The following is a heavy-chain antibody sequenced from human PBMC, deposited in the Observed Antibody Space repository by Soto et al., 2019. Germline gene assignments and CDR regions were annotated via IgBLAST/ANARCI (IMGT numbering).Heavy chain of an antibody. J-gene: IGHJ6*02. D-gene: IGHD3-10*01. CDR1: GYTFTSYG. V-gene: IGHV1-18*01. CDR2: ISAYNGNT. CDR3: ARSVSFHYYYYYGMDV. Sequence: ASVKVSCKASGYTFTSYGISWVRQAPGQGLEWMGWISAYNGNTNYAQKLQGRVTMTTDTSTSTAYMELRSLRSDDTAVYYCARSVSFHYYYYYGMDVWGPGTTVTVSS.